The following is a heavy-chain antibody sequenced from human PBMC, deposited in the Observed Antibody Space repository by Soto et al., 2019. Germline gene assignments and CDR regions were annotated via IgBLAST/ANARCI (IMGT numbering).Heavy chain of an antibody. Sequence: PSETLSLTCIVSGGSISSSSYYWGWIRQPPGKGLEWIGSIYYSGSTYYNPSLKSRVTISVDTSKNQFSLKLSSVTAADTAVYYCARQKRITMVRGVIISWFDPWGQGTLVTVSS. J-gene: IGHJ5*02. CDR3: ARQKRITMVRGVIISWFDP. CDR2: IYYSGST. CDR1: GGSISSSSYY. D-gene: IGHD3-10*01. V-gene: IGHV4-39*01.